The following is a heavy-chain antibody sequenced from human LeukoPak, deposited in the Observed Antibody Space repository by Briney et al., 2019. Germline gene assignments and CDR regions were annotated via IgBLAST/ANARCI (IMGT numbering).Heavy chain of an antibody. CDR2: IKQDGSEK. J-gene: IGHJ3*02. Sequence: GRSLRLSCAASGFTFSSYWMSWVRQAPGKGLEWVANIKQDGSEKYYVDSVKGRFTISRDNAKNSLYLQMNSLRAEDTAVYYCARERGGYSYGLDAFDIWGQGTMVTVSS. CDR1: GFTFSSYW. D-gene: IGHD5-18*01. CDR3: ARERGGYSYGLDAFDI. V-gene: IGHV3-7*01.